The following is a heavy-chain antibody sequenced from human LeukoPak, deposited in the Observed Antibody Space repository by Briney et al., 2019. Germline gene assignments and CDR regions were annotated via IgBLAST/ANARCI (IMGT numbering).Heavy chain of an antibody. Sequence: LSLTCTVSGDSIGSSYWSWIRQPPGKGLEWVAVISYDGSNKYYADSVKGRFTISRDNSKNTLYLQMNSLRAEDTAVYYCAKDQGSGSYPFDYWGQGTLVTVSS. D-gene: IGHD3-10*01. CDR2: ISYDGSNK. CDR1: GDSIGSSY. J-gene: IGHJ4*02. V-gene: IGHV3-30*18. CDR3: AKDQGSGSYPFDY.